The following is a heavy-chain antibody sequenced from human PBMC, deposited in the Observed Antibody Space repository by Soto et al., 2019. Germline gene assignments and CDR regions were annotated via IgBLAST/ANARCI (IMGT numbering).Heavy chain of an antibody. J-gene: IGHJ3*02. CDR2: IYSGGST. Sequence: GGSLRLSCAASGFTVSSNYMSWVRQAPGKGLEWVSVIYSGGSTYYADSVKGRFTISRHNSKNTLYLQMNSLRAEDTAVYYCAREKLGGLAPYVFDIWGQGTMVTVSS. D-gene: IGHD1-26*01. CDR1: GFTVSSNY. CDR3: AREKLGGLAPYVFDI. V-gene: IGHV3-53*04.